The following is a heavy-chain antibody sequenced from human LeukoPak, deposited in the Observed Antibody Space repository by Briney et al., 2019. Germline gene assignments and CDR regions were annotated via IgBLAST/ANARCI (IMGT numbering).Heavy chain of an antibody. CDR2: INHSGST. CDR1: GGSFSGYY. D-gene: IGHD3-9*01. V-gene: IGHV4-34*01. Sequence: SETLSLTCALYGGSFSGYYWSWIRQPPGKGLEWIGEINHSGSTNYSPSLKSRVTISLDTSKNQFSLKLGSVTAADTAVYYCARGSRLTGTFDIWGQGTMVTVSS. J-gene: IGHJ3*02. CDR3: ARGSRLTGTFDI.